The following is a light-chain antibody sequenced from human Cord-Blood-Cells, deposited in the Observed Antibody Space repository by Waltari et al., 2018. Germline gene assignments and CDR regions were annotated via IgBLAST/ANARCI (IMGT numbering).Light chain of an antibody. CDR2: EVS. CDR1: SSDVGRYKL. CDR3: CSYAGSSTLV. J-gene: IGLJ2*01. Sequence: QTALPQPASVSGSPGQSITISCTGSSSDVGRYKLVSWYPQHPGKAPKLLIYEVSKRPSGVSNLFSGSKSGNTASLTISGLQAEDEADYYCCSYAGSSTLVFGGGTKLTVL. V-gene: IGLV2-23*02.